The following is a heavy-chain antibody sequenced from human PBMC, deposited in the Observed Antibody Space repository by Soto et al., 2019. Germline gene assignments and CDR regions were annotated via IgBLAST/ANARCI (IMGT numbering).Heavy chain of an antibody. CDR2: ISGSGGST. Sequence: GGSLRLSCAVSGFTFSSYAMSWVRQAPGKGLEWVSAISGSGGSTYYADSVKGRFTISRDNSKNTLYLQMNSLRAEDTAVYYCAKSDTAMVTWCRIDYWGQGTLVTVSS. CDR3: AKSDTAMVTWCRIDY. CDR1: GFTFSSYA. J-gene: IGHJ4*02. V-gene: IGHV3-23*01. D-gene: IGHD5-18*01.